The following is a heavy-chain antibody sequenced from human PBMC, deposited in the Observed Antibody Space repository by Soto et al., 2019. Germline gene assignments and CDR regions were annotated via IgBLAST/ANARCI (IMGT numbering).Heavy chain of an antibody. CDR3: ARVEYYYDSSGYYLANWFDP. J-gene: IGHJ5*02. D-gene: IGHD3-22*01. V-gene: IGHV1-18*01. CDR1: GYTFTSYG. CDR2: ISAYNGNT. Sequence: ASVKVSCKASGYTFTSYGISWVRQAPGQGLEWMGWISAYNGNTNYAQKLQGRVTMTTDTSTSTAYMELRSLRSDDTAVYYCARVEYYYDSSGYYLANWFDPWGQGTLVTVSS.